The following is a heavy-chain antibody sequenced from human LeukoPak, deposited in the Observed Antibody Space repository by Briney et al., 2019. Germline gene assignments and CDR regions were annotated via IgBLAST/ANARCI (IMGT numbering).Heavy chain of an antibody. CDR3: ASGFLGGYDSNFDY. CDR1: GYAFTNYG. J-gene: IGHJ4*02. V-gene: IGHV1-18*01. Sequence: ASVKVSCKASGYAFTNYGISWVRQAPGQGLEWMGWISAYNGNTNYAQKLQGRVTMTTDTSTSTAYMELRSLRSDDTAVYYCASGFLGGYDSNFDYWGQGTLVTVSS. D-gene: IGHD5-12*01. CDR2: ISAYNGNT.